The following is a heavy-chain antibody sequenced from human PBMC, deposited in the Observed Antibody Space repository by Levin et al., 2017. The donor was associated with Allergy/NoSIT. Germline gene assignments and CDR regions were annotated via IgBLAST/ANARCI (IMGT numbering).Heavy chain of an antibody. CDR1: GFPFTTYA. J-gene: IGHJ4*02. Sequence: GGSLRLSCAASGFPFTTYALGWVRQAPGQGLEWVSVISASGGSTDYADSVKGRFTIARDNSKNTLYLQMNSLRADDTAVYYGAKGPFSSSSRGYYFDFWGQGALVTVSS. V-gene: IGHV3-23*01. CDR2: ISASGGST. CDR3: AKGPFSSSSRGYYFDF. D-gene: IGHD6-6*01.